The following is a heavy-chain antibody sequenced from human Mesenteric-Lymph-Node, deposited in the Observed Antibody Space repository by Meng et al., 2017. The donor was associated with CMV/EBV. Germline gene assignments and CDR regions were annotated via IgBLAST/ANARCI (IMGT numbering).Heavy chain of an antibody. CDR3: ARGTSCTY. D-gene: IGHD2-2*01. V-gene: IGHV1-18*04. CDR2: ISAYNGNT. CDR1: GYTFSDYY. Sequence: ASVKVSCKASGYTFSDYYIYWLRQAPGQGLEWMGWISAYNGNTNYAQKLQGRVTMTTDTSTSTAYMELRSLRSDDTAVYYCARGTSCTYWGQGTLVTVSS. J-gene: IGHJ4*02.